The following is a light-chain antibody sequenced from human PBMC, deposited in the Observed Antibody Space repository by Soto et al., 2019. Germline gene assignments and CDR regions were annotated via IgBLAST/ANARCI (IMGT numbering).Light chain of an antibody. CDR2: AAS. Sequence: DIQMTQSPSSVSASVGDRVTITCRASQNINTYLNWYQQKPGKAPKLLIYAASNLQSGVPSRFSGGGSGTDFTLTISSLQPEDIATYYCQQQSYITSYTFGQGTRVEIK. J-gene: IGKJ2*01. V-gene: IGKV1-39*01. CDR1: QNINTY. CDR3: QQQSYITSYT.